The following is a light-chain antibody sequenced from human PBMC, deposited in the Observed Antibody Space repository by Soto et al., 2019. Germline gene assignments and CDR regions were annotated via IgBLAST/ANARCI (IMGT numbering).Light chain of an antibody. CDR3: SSFTASTNIV. J-gene: IGLJ1*01. Sequence: QSVLTQPASVSGSPGHSIIISCTGTSSDVGYYNFVSWYQQHSGKAPKLMMYEVSNRPSGVPNRCSGSKSGNTASLTISGLQAEDEADYYCSSFTASTNIVFGTGTKVTV. CDR2: EVS. CDR1: SSDVGYYNF. V-gene: IGLV2-14*01.